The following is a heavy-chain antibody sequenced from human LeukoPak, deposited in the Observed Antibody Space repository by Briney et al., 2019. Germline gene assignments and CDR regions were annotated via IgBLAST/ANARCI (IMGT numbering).Heavy chain of an antibody. Sequence: SETLSLTCTVSGGSISSGDYYWSWIRQPPGKGLEWIGYIYPSGSTYYNPSLKSRVTISIDTSRNQFSLKLSSVTAADTAVYFCARAYYYDSRWFDPWGQGTLVTVSS. J-gene: IGHJ5*02. CDR1: GGSISSGDYY. V-gene: IGHV4-30-4*01. CDR2: IYPSGST. CDR3: ARAYYYDSRWFDP. D-gene: IGHD3-22*01.